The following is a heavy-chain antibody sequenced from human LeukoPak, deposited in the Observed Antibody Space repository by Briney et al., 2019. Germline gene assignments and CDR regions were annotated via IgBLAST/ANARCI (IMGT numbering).Heavy chain of an antibody. J-gene: IGHJ3*02. V-gene: IGHV3-7*03. Sequence: AGGSLRLSCTASGFTFSSYWMGWVRQAPGKGLEWVAHIKQDESERYYVNSAKGRFTISRDNAKKPLFLQMNSLRVEDTAMYFCAREGLGALWDIWGRGTMVTVSS. CDR3: AREGLGALWDI. D-gene: IGHD1-26*01. CDR1: GFTFSSYW. CDR2: IKQDESER.